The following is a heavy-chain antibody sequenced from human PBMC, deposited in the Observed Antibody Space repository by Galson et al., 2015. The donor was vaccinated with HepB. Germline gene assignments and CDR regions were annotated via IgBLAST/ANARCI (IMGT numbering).Heavy chain of an antibody. Sequence: LRLSCAASGFTFSSYAMHWVRQAPGKGLEWVAVISYDGSNKYYADSVKGRFTISRDNSKNTLYLQMNSLRAEDTAVYYCARGSSSWYYFDYWGQGTLVTVSS. J-gene: IGHJ4*02. V-gene: IGHV3-30*04. D-gene: IGHD6-13*01. CDR2: ISYDGSNK. CDR1: GFTFSSYA. CDR3: ARGSSSWYYFDY.